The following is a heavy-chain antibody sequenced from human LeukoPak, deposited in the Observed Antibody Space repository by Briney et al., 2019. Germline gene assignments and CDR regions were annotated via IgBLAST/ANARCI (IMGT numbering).Heavy chain of an antibody. V-gene: IGHV3-23*01. J-gene: IGHJ4*02. CDR2: ISGSGGST. Sequence: GGSLRLSCAASGFTFSSYAMSWVRQAPGKGLEWVSAISGSGGSTYYADSVKGRFTISRDNSKNTLCLQMNSLRAEDTAVYYCAKDTRWAYGYFDYWGQGTLVTVSS. CDR1: GFTFSSYA. D-gene: IGHD4-17*01. CDR3: AKDTRWAYGYFDY.